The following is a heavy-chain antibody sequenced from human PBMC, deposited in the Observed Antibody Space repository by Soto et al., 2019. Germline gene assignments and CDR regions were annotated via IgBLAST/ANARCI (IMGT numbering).Heavy chain of an antibody. CDR2: IIPIYDTT. J-gene: IGHJ4*02. V-gene: IGHV1-69*13. CDR3: ARARAERERSYDFWSGSLDY. D-gene: IGHD3-3*01. Sequence: GASVKLSCKASGGTLSSFAISWVRQAPGQGLEWMGGIIPIYDTTNYAQTFQGRVTITADESTNTAFMELSSLRSVDTAVYYCARARAERERSYDFWSGSLDYWGQGSLVTVSS. CDR1: GGTLSSFA.